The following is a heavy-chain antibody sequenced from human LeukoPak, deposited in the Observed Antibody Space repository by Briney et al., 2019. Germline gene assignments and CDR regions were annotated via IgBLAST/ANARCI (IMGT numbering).Heavy chain of an antibody. CDR2: ISSSSSYI. Sequence: GGSLRLSCAASGFTFSSYSMNWVRQAPGKGLEWVSSISSSSSYIYYADSVKGRFTISRDNAKNSLYLQMNSLRAEDTAVYYCARESGHNYYDSSGYSDYLGQGTLVTVSS. CDR3: ARESGHNYYDSSGYSDY. J-gene: IGHJ4*02. CDR1: GFTFSSYS. D-gene: IGHD3-22*01. V-gene: IGHV3-21*01.